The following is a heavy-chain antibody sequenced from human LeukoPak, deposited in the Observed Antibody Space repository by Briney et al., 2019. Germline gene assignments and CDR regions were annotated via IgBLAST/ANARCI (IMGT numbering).Heavy chain of an antibody. CDR2: IYYSGST. J-gene: IGHJ6*03. CDR3: ARQRPYYYYMDV. Sequence: WFRQPPGKGLEWIGSIYYSGSTYYNPSLKSRVTISVDTSKNQFSLKLSSVTAADTAVYYCARQRPYYYYMDVWGKGTTVTVSS. V-gene: IGHV4-39*01.